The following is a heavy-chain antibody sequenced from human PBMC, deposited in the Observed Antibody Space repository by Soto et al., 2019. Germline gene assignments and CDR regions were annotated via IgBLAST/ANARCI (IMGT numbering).Heavy chain of an antibody. CDR3: ARRDYDILTGYYPFDY. J-gene: IGHJ4*02. Sequence: SETLSLTCTVSXGSISSSSYYWGWIRQPPGKGLEWIGSIYYSGSTYYNPSLKSRVTISVDTSKNQFSLKLSSVTAADTAVYYCARRDYDILTGYYPFDYWGQGTLVTVSS. CDR1: XGSISSSSYY. V-gene: IGHV4-39*01. D-gene: IGHD3-9*01. CDR2: IYYSGST.